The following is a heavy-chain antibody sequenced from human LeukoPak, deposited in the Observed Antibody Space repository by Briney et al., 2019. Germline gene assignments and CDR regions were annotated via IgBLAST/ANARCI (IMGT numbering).Heavy chain of an antibody. J-gene: IGHJ4*02. Sequence: SETLSLTCNVSGGAITSSSYYWGWICQPPGKGLEWIGSIYYSGSTYYNPSLKSRVTISVDTSKNQFSLKLSSVTAADTAVYYCAKTVTAIAPWYFDYWGQGTLVTVSS. CDR3: AKTVTAIAPWYFDY. D-gene: IGHD2-21*02. CDR2: IYYSGST. V-gene: IGHV4-39*01. CDR1: GGAITSSSYY.